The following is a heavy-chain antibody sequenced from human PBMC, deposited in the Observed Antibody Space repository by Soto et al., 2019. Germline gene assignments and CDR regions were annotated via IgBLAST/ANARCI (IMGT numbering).Heavy chain of an antibody. CDR1: GFTFGDYA. Sequence: GGSLRLSCTTSGFTFGDYALSWVRQAPGKGLEWVGFIRRNAYGGTTDYAASVKGRFTISRDDSKSIAYLQMNSLRTEETALYYCTRASSLDFGFRGKGTVVTNSS. J-gene: IGHJ4*02. CDR3: TRASSLDFGF. V-gene: IGHV3-49*04. CDR2: IRRNAYGGTT. D-gene: IGHD3-16*01.